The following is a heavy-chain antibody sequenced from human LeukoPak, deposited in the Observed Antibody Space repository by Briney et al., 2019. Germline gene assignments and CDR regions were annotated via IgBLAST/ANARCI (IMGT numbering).Heavy chain of an antibody. Sequence: PGGSLRLSCAASGFTFSSYSMNWVRQAPGKELEWVSSISSSSSYIYYADSVKGRFTISRDNAKNSPYLQMNSLRAEDTAVYYCARTDYYDSSGYYYLYYFDYWGQGTLVTVSS. CDR2: ISSSSSYI. D-gene: IGHD3-22*01. CDR3: ARTDYYDSSGYYYLYYFDY. J-gene: IGHJ4*02. V-gene: IGHV3-21*01. CDR1: GFTFSSYS.